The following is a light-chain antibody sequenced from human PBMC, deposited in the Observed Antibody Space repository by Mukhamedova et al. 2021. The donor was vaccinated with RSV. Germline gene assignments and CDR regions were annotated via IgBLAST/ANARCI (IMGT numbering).Light chain of an antibody. V-gene: IGKV1-5*03. CDR2: KAS. Sequence: RVTITCRASQSISSWLAWYQQKPGKAPKLLIHKASTLESGVPSRFSDSGSGTEFTLTISSLQPDDFATYYCQLYNSYSRTFGQGT. CDR3: QLYNSYSRT. CDR1: QSISSW. J-gene: IGKJ1*01.